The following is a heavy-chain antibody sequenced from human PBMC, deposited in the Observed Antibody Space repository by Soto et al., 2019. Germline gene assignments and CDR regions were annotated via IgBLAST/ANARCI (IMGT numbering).Heavy chain of an antibody. Sequence: GGSLRLSCVASGFTFGTYSMHWVRQAPGKGLEWVSSITRGGETYYAESVKGRLTISRDYAKNSVSLQTNSLRVEDTAVYYCAREETAWPLAYGLDVWGQGTTVTVSS. D-gene: IGHD2-21*02. CDR3: AREETAWPLAYGLDV. CDR1: GFTFGTYS. CDR2: ITRGGET. V-gene: IGHV3-21*01. J-gene: IGHJ6*02.